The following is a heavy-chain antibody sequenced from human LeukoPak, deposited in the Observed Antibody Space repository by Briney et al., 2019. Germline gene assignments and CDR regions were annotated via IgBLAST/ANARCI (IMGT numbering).Heavy chain of an antibody. CDR1: GGSISNNNW. D-gene: IGHD1-26*01. V-gene: IGHV4-4*02. Sequence: SGTLSLTCGVSGGSISNNNWWNWVRQAPGKGLEWIGDISQSGSTNYNPSLKSRVTISLDKSKNQFSLKLSSVTAADTAVYYCARHAKGSGSYYVSLFGDYWGQGTLVTVSS. J-gene: IGHJ4*02. CDR2: ISQSGST. CDR3: ARHAKGSGSYYVSLFGDY.